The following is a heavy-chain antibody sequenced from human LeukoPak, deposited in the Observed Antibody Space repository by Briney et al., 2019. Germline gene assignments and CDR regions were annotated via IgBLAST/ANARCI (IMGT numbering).Heavy chain of an antibody. V-gene: IGHV4-31*03. Sequence: SETLSLTCTVSGGSISSGGYYWSWLRQHPGKGLEWIGYIYYSGSTYYNPSLKSRVTISVDTSKNQFSLKLSSVTAADTAVYYCARVVDRPGAFDIWGQGTMVTVSS. CDR3: ARVVDRPGAFDI. CDR1: GGSISSGGYY. J-gene: IGHJ3*02. CDR2: IYYSGST. D-gene: IGHD3-9*01.